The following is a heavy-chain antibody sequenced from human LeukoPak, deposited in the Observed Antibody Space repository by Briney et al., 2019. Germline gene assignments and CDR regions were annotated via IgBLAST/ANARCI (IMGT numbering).Heavy chain of an antibody. D-gene: IGHD3-22*01. CDR3: TRGGNIGYNYNAFDI. CDR1: GFTFNTYD. CDR2: ISGSGGSIYYADSL. J-gene: IGHJ3*02. V-gene: IGHV3-48*03. Sequence: SGGSLRLSCTASGFTFNTYDMNWVRQAPGKGLEWVSFISGSGGSIYYADSLYYADSVKGRFTISRDNAKNSLYLQMNSLRAEDTAVYYCTRGGNIGYNYNAFDIWGQGTMVTVSS.